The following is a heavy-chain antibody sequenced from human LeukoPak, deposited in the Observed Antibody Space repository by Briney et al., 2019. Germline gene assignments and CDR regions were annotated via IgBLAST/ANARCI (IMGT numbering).Heavy chain of an antibody. D-gene: IGHD6-13*01. J-gene: IGHJ4*02. Sequence: GRSLRLSCAASGFTFTSYAMHWVRQAPGKGLEWVAVISYDGSNKYYADSVKGRFTISRDNSKNTLYLQMNSLRAEDTAVYYCARDLSMIAAGGSSFDYRGQGTLVTVSS. V-gene: IGHV3-30-3*01. CDR3: ARDLSMIAAGGSSFDY. CDR1: GFTFTSYA. CDR2: ISYDGSNK.